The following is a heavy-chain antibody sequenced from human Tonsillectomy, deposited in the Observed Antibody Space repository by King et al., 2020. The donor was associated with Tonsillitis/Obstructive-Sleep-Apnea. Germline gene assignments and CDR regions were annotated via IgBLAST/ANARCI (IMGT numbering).Heavy chain of an antibody. CDR2: IWYDGSNK. Sequence: VQLVESGGGVVQPGRSLRLSCAASGFTFSSYGMHWVRQAPGKGLEWVAVIWYDGSNKYYADSVKGRFTISRDNSKNTLYLQMNSLRAEDTAVYYCARGGRYYYYMDVWGKGTTVTVSS. CDR3: ARGGRYYYYMDV. D-gene: IGHD3/OR15-3a*01. CDR1: GFTFSSYG. V-gene: IGHV3-33*01. J-gene: IGHJ6*03.